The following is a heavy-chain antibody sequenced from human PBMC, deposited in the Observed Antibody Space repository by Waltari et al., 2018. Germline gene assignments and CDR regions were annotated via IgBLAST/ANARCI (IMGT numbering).Heavy chain of an antibody. J-gene: IGHJ4*02. CDR1: GFTFSSYA. CDR3: ARAKGYCSGGSCYSGVTYFDY. Sequence: QVQLVESGGGVVQPGRSLRLSCAASGFTFSSYAMHWVRQAPGKGLEWVAVISYDGSKKYYADSVKGRLTISRDNSKNTLYLQMNSLRAEDTAVYYCARAKGYCSGGSCYSGVTYFDYWGQGTLVTVSS. D-gene: IGHD2-15*01. CDR2: ISYDGSKK. V-gene: IGHV3-30*01.